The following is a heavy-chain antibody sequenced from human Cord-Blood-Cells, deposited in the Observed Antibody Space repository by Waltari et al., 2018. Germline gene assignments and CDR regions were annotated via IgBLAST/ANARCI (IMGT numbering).Heavy chain of an antibody. D-gene: IGHD5-18*01. CDR2: IYWNDDK. CDR3: AHGRYSYGFEPAFDI. V-gene: IGHV2-5*01. CDR1: GFSLSTSGVG. Sequence: QITLKESGPTLVKPTQTLTLTCTFSGFSLSTSGVGVGWIRQPPGKALEWLALIYWNDDKRYSPSLKSRLTITKDTSKNQVVLTMTNMDTVDTATYYCAHGRYSYGFEPAFDIWGQGTMVTVSS. J-gene: IGHJ3*02.